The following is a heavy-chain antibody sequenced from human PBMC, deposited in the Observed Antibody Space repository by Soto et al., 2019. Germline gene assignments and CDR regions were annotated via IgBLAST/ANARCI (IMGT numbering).Heavy chain of an antibody. CDR1: GFTFNSYA. D-gene: IGHD5-12*01. Sequence: GGSLRLSCAASGFTFNSYAMHWVRQGPGKGLEWVAVTSYDGRNEYYADSVKGRFTISRDNSKNTVYLQMNGLTAEDTAVYYCAYSGYDYFPDYWGQGTLVTVSS. CDR2: TSYDGRNE. V-gene: IGHV3-30*04. CDR3: AYSGYDYFPDY. J-gene: IGHJ4*02.